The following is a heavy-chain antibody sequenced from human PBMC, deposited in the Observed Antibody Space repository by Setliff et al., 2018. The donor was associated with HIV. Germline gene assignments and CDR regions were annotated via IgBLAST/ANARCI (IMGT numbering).Heavy chain of an antibody. CDR3: AADRSWEEGCIGDNCYRGYTWFDP. CDR2: VDPEDGET. V-gene: IGHV1-69-2*01. J-gene: IGHJ5*02. CDR1: GYTFTDYY. D-gene: IGHD2-15*01. Sequence: ASVKVSCKASGYTFTDYYMHWVQQAPGKGLEWMGRVDPEDGETIYAEKFQGRVTITADTSTDTAYMELSSLRSEDTAVYYCAADRSWEEGCIGDNCYRGYTWFDPWGQGTMVTVSS.